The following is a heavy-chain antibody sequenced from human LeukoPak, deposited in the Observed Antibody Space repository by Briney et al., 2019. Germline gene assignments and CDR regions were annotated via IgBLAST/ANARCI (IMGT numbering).Heavy chain of an antibody. D-gene: IGHD2-2*02. V-gene: IGHV1-18*01. J-gene: IGHJ4*02. Sequence: ASVKVSCKASGYTFTSYGISWVRQAPGQGLEWMGWISAYNGNTNYAQKLQGRVTMTTDTSTSTAYMELRSLRSDDTAVYYCARDRCSSTSCYTGGDYFDYWGRGTLVTVSS. CDR1: GYTFTSYG. CDR3: ARDRCSSTSCYTGGDYFDY. CDR2: ISAYNGNT.